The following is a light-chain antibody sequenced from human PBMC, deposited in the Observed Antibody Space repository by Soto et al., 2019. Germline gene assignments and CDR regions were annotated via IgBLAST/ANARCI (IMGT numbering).Light chain of an antibody. CDR1: QDSSNY. V-gene: IGKV1-27*01. CDR2: AAS. CDR3: QKCNSPPPFT. J-gene: IGKJ3*01. Sequence: DIQMTQSPSSMSASVGDRVTITCRASQDSSNYLAWYQQRPGEVPKLLIYAASTLHSGVPSRFSGSGSGTDFTLTISSLQPEDAATYFCQKCNSPPPFTFGPGTKVPLK.